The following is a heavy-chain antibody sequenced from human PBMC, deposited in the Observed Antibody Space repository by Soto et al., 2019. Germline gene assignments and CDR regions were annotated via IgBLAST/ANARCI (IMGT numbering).Heavy chain of an antibody. D-gene: IGHD1-1*01. V-gene: IGHV1-3*01. CDR3: ARGKGMEENYYYYGMDV. Sequence: ASVKVSCKASGYTFSTYALHWVRQAPGQGLEWMWWINGGNGHTRYSQKFKDRVTISRDTPASTAYMELSGLRSEDTAVYYCARGKGMEENYYYYGMDVWGQGTTVTVSS. CDR2: INGGNGHT. J-gene: IGHJ6*02. CDR1: GYTFSTYA.